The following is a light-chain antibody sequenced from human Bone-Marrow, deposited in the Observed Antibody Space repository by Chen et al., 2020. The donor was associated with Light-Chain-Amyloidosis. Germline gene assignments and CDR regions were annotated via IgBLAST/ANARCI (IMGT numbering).Light chain of an antibody. CDR2: RDT. J-gene: IGLJ2*01. CDR1: DLPTKY. Sequence: SYVLTHPPSVSVSPGQMARITCSGDDLPTKYAYCYQQKPGQAPVLVIHRDTERPSGISERFSGSSSGTTATLTISGVQAEDEADYHCQSADSSGTYEVIFGGGTKLTVL. CDR3: QSADSSGTYEVI. V-gene: IGLV3-25*03.